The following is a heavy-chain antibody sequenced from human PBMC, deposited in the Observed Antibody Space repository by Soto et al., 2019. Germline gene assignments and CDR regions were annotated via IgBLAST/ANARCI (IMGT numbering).Heavy chain of an antibody. J-gene: IGHJ5*02. CDR2: IYYSGST. CDR1: GGSISSSSYY. Sequence: TSETLSLTCTVSGGSISSSSYYWGWIRQPPGKGLEWIGSIYYSGSTYYNPSLKSRVTISVDTSKDQFSLKLSSVTAADTAVYYCARLFELSPWGQGTLVTVSS. V-gene: IGHV4-39*01. D-gene: IGHD1-7*01. CDR3: ARLFELSP.